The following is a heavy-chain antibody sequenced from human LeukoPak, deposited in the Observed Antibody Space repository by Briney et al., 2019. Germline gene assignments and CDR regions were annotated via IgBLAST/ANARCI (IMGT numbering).Heavy chain of an antibody. Sequence: GGSLRLSCAASGFTFSSYGMHWVRQAPGKGLEWVAFIRYDGSNKYYADSVKGRFTIPRDNSKNTLYLQMNSLRAEDTAVYYCAKPVVPRHDAFDIWGQGTMVTVSS. V-gene: IGHV3-30*02. CDR1: GFTFSSYG. CDR2: IRYDGSNK. D-gene: IGHD2-2*01. J-gene: IGHJ3*02. CDR3: AKPVVPRHDAFDI.